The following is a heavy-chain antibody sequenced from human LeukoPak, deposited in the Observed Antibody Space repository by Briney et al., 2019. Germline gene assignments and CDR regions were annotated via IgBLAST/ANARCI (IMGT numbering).Heavy chain of an antibody. CDR1: GYTFTGYY. J-gene: IGHJ4*02. CDR3: ARDRDYGSGIFDY. Sequence: ASVKVSCKASGYTFTGYYMHWVRQAPGQGLEWMGWINPNSGGTNYAQKFQGRVTMTRDTSITTAYMELNRLRSDDAAVYYCARDRDYGSGIFDYWGQGTLVTVSS. D-gene: IGHD3-10*01. V-gene: IGHV1-2*02. CDR2: INPNSGGT.